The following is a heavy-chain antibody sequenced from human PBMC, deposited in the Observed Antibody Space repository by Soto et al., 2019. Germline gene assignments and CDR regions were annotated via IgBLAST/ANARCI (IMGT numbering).Heavy chain of an antibody. V-gene: IGHV3-30*18. CDR2: ISYDGSNK. D-gene: IGHD2-21*01. CDR1: GSTFSSYG. CDR3: AKAPSDDGSIWFDP. J-gene: IGHJ5*02. Sequence: GGSLRLSCAASGSTFSSYGMHWVRQAPGKGLEWVAVISYDGSNKYYADSVKGRFTISRDNSKNTLYLQMNSLRAEDTAVYYCAKAPSDDGSIWFDPWGQGTLVTVSS.